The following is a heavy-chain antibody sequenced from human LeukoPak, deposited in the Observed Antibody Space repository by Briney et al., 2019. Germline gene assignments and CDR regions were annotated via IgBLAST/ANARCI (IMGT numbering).Heavy chain of an antibody. J-gene: IGHJ2*01. CDR3: ARVSSSWYQDWYFDL. CDR1: GGSISSSSYY. D-gene: IGHD6-13*01. Sequence: SETLSLTCTVSGGSISSSSYYWGWIRQPPGKGLEWIGSIYYSGSTYYNPSLQSRVTISVDTSKNQISLKVNSVTASDTAVYYCARVSSSWYQDWYFDLWGRGTLVTVSS. V-gene: IGHV4-39*07. CDR2: IYYSGST.